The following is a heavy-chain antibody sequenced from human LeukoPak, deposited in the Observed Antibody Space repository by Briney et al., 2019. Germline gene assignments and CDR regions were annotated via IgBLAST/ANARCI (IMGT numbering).Heavy chain of an antibody. CDR1: GGSISSYY. Sequence: SETLSLTCTVSGGSISSYYWSWLRQPPGKGLEWIGYIYYSGSTNYNPSLKSRVTISVDTSKNQFSLKLSSVTAADTAVYYCARDYSGSYRAYGMDVWGQGTTVTVSS. D-gene: IGHD1-26*01. J-gene: IGHJ6*02. V-gene: IGHV4-59*01. CDR2: IYYSGST. CDR3: ARDYSGSYRAYGMDV.